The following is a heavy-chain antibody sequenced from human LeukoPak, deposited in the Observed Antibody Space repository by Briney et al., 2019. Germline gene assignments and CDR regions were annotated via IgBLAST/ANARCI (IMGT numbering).Heavy chain of an antibody. J-gene: IGHJ5*02. CDR1: GGSISGYY. CDR3: AKVYSWNNVFDP. D-gene: IGHD1/OR15-1a*01. CDR2: IYTDGST. V-gene: IGHV4-4*07. Sequence: SETLSLTCTVSGGSISGYYWTWIRQPAGKGLEWIARIYTDGSTDYNLSLKSRVTMSIDTSKNQFSLKLSSVTAADMAVYYCAKVYSWNNVFDPWGQGTLVTVSS.